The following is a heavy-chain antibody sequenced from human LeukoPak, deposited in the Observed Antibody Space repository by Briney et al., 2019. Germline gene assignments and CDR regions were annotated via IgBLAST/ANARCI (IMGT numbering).Heavy chain of an antibody. V-gene: IGHV3-7*05. D-gene: IGHD1-26*01. Sequence: PGGSLRLSCAASGFSFSSYWMSWVRQAPGKGLEWVANIKQDGSESNYVGSVKGRFTISRDNAKNSLYLQMNSLRAEDMAVYYCAKDSYSKGDYWGQGTLVTVSS. CDR1: GFSFSSYW. J-gene: IGHJ4*02. CDR3: AKDSYSKGDY. CDR2: IKQDGSES.